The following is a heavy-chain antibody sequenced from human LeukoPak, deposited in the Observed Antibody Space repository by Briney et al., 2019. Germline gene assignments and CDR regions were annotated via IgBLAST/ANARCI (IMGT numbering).Heavy chain of an antibody. CDR2: ISGSGGST. Sequence: GGSLRLSCAASGFTFSSYGMSWVRQAPGKGLEWVSGISGSGGSTYYADSVKGRFTISRDNSKNTLYLQMSSLRAEDTAVYYCAKDRTTISGWCHFDYWGQGTLVTVSS. V-gene: IGHV3-23*01. CDR1: GFTFSSYG. CDR3: AKDRTTISGWCHFDY. D-gene: IGHD6-19*01. J-gene: IGHJ4*02.